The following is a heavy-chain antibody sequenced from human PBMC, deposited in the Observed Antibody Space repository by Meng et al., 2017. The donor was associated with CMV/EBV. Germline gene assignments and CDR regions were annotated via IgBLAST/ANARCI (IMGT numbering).Heavy chain of an antibody. Sequence: SETLSPTCTVSGGPTSSSSYYWAGIRQPPGKGLTWIGSIYYSGSTYYNPSLNRRVTISVDTSKNQFSLKLSSVTAADTAVYYCAISERAYYVILTSYYNVAFDIWGQGTMVTVSS. V-gene: IGHV4-39*07. CDR2: IYYSGST. J-gene: IGHJ3*02. CDR3: AISERAYYVILTSYYNVAFDI. CDR1: GGPTSSSSYY. D-gene: IGHD3-9*01.